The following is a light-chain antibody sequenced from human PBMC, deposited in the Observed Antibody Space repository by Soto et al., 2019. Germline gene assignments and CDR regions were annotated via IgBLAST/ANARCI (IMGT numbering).Light chain of an antibody. J-gene: IGKJ1*01. CDR1: QSISTW. V-gene: IGKV1-5*01. Sequence: DIQMTQSPSTLSASVGDRVTITCRASQSISTWLAWYQHKPGKAPKLLIHDAPSLESGVLSRFSGSGSGTEFTLTISSLQPDECATYYCQQYNSYPWTFGQGTKVDIK. CDR2: DAP. CDR3: QQYNSYPWT.